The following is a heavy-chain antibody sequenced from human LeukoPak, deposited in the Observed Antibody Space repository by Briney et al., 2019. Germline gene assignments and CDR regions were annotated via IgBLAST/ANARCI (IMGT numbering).Heavy chain of an antibody. CDR2: ISGSGGST. J-gene: IGHJ4*02. CDR1: GFTFSSYA. CDR3: AKDKIVGAIFRFDY. D-gene: IGHD1-26*01. Sequence: GGSLRLSCAASGFTFSSYAMSWVRQAPGKGLERVSGISGSGGSTDYADSVKGRFTISRDNSKNTLYLQMNSLRAEDTAVYYCAKDKIVGAIFRFDYWGQGTLVTVSS. V-gene: IGHV3-23*01.